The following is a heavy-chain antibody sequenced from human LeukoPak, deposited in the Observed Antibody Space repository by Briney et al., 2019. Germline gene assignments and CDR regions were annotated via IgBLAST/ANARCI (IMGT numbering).Heavy chain of an antibody. V-gene: IGHV3-23*01. D-gene: IGHD3-22*01. CDR1: GFTFSSYA. CDR3: AKVYEYTMIVVVGPEDYFDY. CDR2: ISGSGGST. J-gene: IGHJ4*02. Sequence: AGGSLRLSCAASGFTFSSYAMSWVRQAPGKGLEWVSAISGSGGSTYYADSVKGRFTVSRDNSKNTLYLQMNSLRAEDTAVYYCAKVYEYTMIVVVGPEDYFDYWGQGTLVTVSS.